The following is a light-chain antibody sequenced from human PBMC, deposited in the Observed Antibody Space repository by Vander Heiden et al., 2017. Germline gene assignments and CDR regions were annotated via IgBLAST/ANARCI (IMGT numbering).Light chain of an antibody. J-gene: IGKJ3*01. CDR2: DAS. CDR3: QQIYSTPFT. CDR1: QIISSY. V-gene: IGKV1-39*01. Sequence: DLQIHYPPSSLSASVGDRRTITCRASQIISSYLNWYQQKPGKAPKLLIYDASSLQSGVPSSFSGSGSGTDFTLTISSLQPEDFATYYCQQIYSTPFTFGPGTKVDIK.